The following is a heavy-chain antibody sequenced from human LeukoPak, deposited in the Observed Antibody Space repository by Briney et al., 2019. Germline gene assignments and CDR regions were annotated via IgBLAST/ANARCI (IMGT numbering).Heavy chain of an antibody. CDR3: ARGPVELGDAFDI. CDR2: INPNSGGT. D-gene: IGHD1-7*01. J-gene: IGHJ3*02. V-gene: IGHV1-2*02. CDR1: GYTFTGYY. Sequence: ASVKVSCKASGYTFTGYYMHWVRQAPGQGLDWMGWINPNSGGTNYAQKFQGRVTMTRDTSISTAYMELSRLRSDDTAVYYCARGPVELGDAFDIWGQGTMVTVSS.